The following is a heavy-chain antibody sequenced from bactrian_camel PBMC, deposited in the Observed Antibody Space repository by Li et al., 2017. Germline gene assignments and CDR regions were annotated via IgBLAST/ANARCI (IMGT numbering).Heavy chain of an antibody. CDR3: AAGSDFGY. V-gene: IGHV3S31*01. CDR2: INAGGGLT. J-gene: IGHJ6*01. Sequence: VQLVESGGILVQPGGSLRLSCAASGFAFSSYAMSWVRHAPGKGPEWVSTINAGGGLTYYSDSVKDRFTISRDNAKNTVYLQMTKLKSDDTALYYCAAGSDFGYWGQGTQVTVS. CDR1: GFAFSSYA.